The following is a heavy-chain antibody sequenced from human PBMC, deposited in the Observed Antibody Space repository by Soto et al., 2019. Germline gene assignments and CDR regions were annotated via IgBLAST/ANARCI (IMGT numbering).Heavy chain of an antibody. J-gene: IGHJ4*02. CDR3: ARKGAVAGFGY. CDR2: INSDGSST. D-gene: IGHD6-19*01. Sequence: EVQLVESGGGLVQPGGSLRLSCAASGFTFSSYWLHWVRQAPGKGLVWLSRINSDGSSTNYADSVKGRFTISRDNAKSTLYLQLNSVRAADTAVYYCARKGAVAGFGYWGQGTLVTVSS. CDR1: GFTFSSYW. V-gene: IGHV3-74*01.